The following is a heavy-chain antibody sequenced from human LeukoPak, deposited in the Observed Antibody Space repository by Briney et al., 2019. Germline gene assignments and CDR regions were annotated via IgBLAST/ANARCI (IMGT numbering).Heavy chain of an antibody. V-gene: IGHV3-23*01. CDR2: ISGTGRST. J-gene: IGHJ4*02. CDR3: AKYKAFGIAVAEPDY. CDR1: GFTFSSYA. D-gene: IGHD6-19*01. Sequence: GGSLRLSRAASGFTFSSYAMSWVRQAPGKGLEWVSAISGTGRSTYHVDSVKGRFTISRDNSKNTLYLQMNSLRAEDTAVYYCAKYKAFGIAVAEPDYWGQGTLVTVSS.